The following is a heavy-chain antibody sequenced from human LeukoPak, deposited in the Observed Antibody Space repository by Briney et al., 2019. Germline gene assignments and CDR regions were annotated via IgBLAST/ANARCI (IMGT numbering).Heavy chain of an antibody. Sequence: PSETLSLTSTVSTGSISSISYYWGWIRQPPGRRLEWIGSIYYSGSTYYNPSRKSRATVSVDTSKNQFSLKLSSVTAAETAVYYCARLIAVGYNGFDPWGQGTLVTVSS. CDR2: IYYSGST. CDR3: ARLIAVGYNGFDP. D-gene: IGHD2-15*01. CDR1: TGSISSISYY. V-gene: IGHV4-39*01. J-gene: IGHJ5*02.